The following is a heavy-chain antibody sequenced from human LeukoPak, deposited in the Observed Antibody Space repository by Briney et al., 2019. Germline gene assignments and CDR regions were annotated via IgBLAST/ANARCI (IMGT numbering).Heavy chain of an antibody. V-gene: IGHV3-23*01. CDR3: AKGSSSSRPYYFDY. Sequence: PGGSLRLSCAASGFTFNNYVMNLVRQAPGKGLEGVSAITDSSTSTYYADSVKGRFTISRHNSKNTLYLQMNSLRAEDTVVYYCAKGSSSSRPYYFDYWGQGTLVTVSS. D-gene: IGHD6-13*01. CDR1: GFTFNNYV. CDR2: ITDSSTST. J-gene: IGHJ4*02.